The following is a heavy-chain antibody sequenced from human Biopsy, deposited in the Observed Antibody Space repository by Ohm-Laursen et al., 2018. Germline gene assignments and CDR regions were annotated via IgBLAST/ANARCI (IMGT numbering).Heavy chain of an antibody. D-gene: IGHD3-22*01. CDR2: VNYTGST. V-gene: IGHV4-59*02. Sequence: TLSFTCTVSGYCVCAYHWSRHRQAPGQGLLWIGYVNYTGSTDANPALQSRVTISVGTSKNHFSLMLRSVTPADTAIYYWARDRGYYSDRTGPGYFDLWGRGTLVTVSS. CDR1: GYCVCAYH. J-gene: IGHJ2*01. CDR3: ARDRGYYSDRTGPGYFDL.